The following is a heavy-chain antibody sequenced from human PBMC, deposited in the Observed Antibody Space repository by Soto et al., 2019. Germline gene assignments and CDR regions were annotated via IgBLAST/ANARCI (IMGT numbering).Heavy chain of an antibody. D-gene: IGHD2-21*01. CDR2: ASVTGGIT. J-gene: IGHJ6*02. CDR3: ARVISCGGGTCSSVHQYYGMDV. Sequence: EVQLLESGGGLIQPGGSLRLSCVGSGFNFDAYAMTWVRQAPGKGLEWVSSASVTGGITYHADSVKGRFSISRDNAKNALYLQMNTVRVEDTAIYYCARVISCGGGTCSSVHQYYGMDVWGPGTTVTVSS. CDR1: GFNFDAYA. V-gene: IGHV3-23*01.